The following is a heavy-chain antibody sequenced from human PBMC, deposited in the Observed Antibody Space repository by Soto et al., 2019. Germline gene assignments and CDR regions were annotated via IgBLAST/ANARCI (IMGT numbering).Heavy chain of an antibody. CDR1: GYSFTSYW. V-gene: IGHV5-51*01. CDR3: AIPKGIAARSMLIDY. D-gene: IGHD6-6*01. CDR2: IYPGDSDT. J-gene: IGHJ4*02. Sequence: PGESLKISCKGSGYSFTSYWIGWVRQMPGKGLEWMGIIYPGDSDTRYSPSFQGQVTISADKSISTAYLQWSSLKASDTAMYYCAIPKGIAARSMLIDYWGQGILVSVSS.